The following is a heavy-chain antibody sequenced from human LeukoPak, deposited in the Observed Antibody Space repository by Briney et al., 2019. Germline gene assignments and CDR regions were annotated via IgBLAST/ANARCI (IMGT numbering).Heavy chain of an antibody. J-gene: IGHJ4*02. CDR2: INSDGSTT. Sequence: PGGSLRLSCAASGFSFSSYWMHWVRRAPGKGLVWVSRINSDGSTTTYADSVKGRFTISRDNAKNTLYLQMNSLRAEDTAVYYCARVGQSIPPPGTLKYWGQGALVTVSS. CDR3: ARVGQSIPPPGTLKY. D-gene: IGHD6-13*01. V-gene: IGHV3-74*03. CDR1: GFSFSSYW.